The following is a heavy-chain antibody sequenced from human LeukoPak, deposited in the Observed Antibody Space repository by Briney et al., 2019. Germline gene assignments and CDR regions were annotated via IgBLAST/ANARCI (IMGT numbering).Heavy chain of an antibody. CDR1: GYRFTSYW. CDR2: IYPGDSDT. Sequence: GESLKISCKSSGYRFTSYWIGWVRQMPGKGLEWMGIIYPGDSDTKYSPSFQGQVTISADKSISTAYLQWSRLKASDTAMYYCARGSLASSGGTFFDYWGQGTLVTVSS. D-gene: IGHD2-15*01. V-gene: IGHV5-51*01. J-gene: IGHJ4*02. CDR3: ARGSLASSGGTFFDY.